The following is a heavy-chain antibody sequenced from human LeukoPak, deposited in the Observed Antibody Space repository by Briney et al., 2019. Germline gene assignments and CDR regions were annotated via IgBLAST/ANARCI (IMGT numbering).Heavy chain of an antibody. Sequence: SVKVACKASGYTFTSYDINWVRQATGQGLEWMGGIIPIFGTANYAQKFQGRVTITADESTSTAYMELSSLRSEDTAVYYCARASITMAHMDVWGKGTTVTVSS. CDR1: GYTFTSYD. CDR3: ARASITMAHMDV. V-gene: IGHV1-69*13. D-gene: IGHD3-10*01. J-gene: IGHJ6*03. CDR2: IIPIFGTA.